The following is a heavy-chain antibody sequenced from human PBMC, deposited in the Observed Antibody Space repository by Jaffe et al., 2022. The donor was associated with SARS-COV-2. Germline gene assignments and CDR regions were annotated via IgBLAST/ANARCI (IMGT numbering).Heavy chain of an antibody. CDR2: ISGSGGNI. CDR1: GFTFGTYA. J-gene: IGHJ4*02. D-gene: IGHD3-3*01. CDR3: ANGQSGDFWSGYYSPIRFDF. V-gene: IGHV3-23*01. Sequence: EVQLLESGGGLVQPGGSLRLSCAASGFTFGTYAMSWVRLAPGKGLEWVSAISGSGGNIYYADSVKGRFSISRDNSKNTLYLQMNSLRAEDSAIYYCANGQSGDFWSGYYSPIRFDFWGQGTLVTVSS.